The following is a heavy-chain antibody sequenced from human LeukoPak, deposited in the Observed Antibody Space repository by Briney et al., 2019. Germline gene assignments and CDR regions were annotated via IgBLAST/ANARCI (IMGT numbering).Heavy chain of an antibody. CDR3: TRGRGGSDWDYYYMDV. J-gene: IGHJ6*03. D-gene: IGHD1-26*01. V-gene: IGHV3-11*04. Sequence: PGGSLRLSCAASGITFSDYFMSWIRQAPGKGLEWVSYISNSDTTIYYADSVKGRFTVSRDNAKNSLYLQMNSLRAEDTAVYYCTRGRGGSDWDYYYMDVWGKGTTVTVSS. CDR2: ISNSDTTI. CDR1: GITFSDYF.